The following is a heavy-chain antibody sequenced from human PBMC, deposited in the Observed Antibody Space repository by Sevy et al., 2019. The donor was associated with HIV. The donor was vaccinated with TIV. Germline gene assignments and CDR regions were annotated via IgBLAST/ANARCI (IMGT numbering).Heavy chain of an antibody. D-gene: IGHD4-4*01. Sequence: GGSLRLSCAASGFIFSNFGINWVRQAPGKGLEWVAIIWHDGTKKHYLESVKGRFTTSTDNSKNTVYLQMNSLRVEDSGTYYCVRVTPDEDGTTLDSWGLGTLVTVSS. CDR3: VRVTPDEDGTTLDS. V-gene: IGHV3-33*01. J-gene: IGHJ4*02. CDR1: GFIFSNFG. CDR2: IWHDGTKK.